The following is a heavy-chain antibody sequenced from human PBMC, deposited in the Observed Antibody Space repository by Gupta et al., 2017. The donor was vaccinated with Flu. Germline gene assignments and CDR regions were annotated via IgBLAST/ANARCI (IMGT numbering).Heavy chain of an antibody. V-gene: IGHV4-59*08. Sequence: QVQLQESGPGLVKPSETLSLTCTVSGGSISSYYWSWIRQPPGKGLEWIGYIYYSGSTNYNPSLKSRVTISVDTSKNQFSLKLSSVTAADTAVYYCARLYDGYNAAGDYWGQGTLVTVSS. CDR2: IYYSGST. CDR1: GGSISSYY. CDR3: ARLYDGYNAAGDY. J-gene: IGHJ4*02. D-gene: IGHD3-3*01.